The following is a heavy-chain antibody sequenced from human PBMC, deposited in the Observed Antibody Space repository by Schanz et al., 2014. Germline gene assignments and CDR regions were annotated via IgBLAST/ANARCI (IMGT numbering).Heavy chain of an antibody. J-gene: IGHJ4*02. Sequence: EVQLVESGGGLVQPGGSLRLSCAASGFTFSSYWMSWVRQAPGKGLEWVANIKHDGGEKYYVDSLKGRFTISRDNAKKSLYLQMSSLRAEDTAVYYCVRIYSGYSGGYLDYWGQGTLVTVSS. CDR2: IKHDGGEK. CDR1: GFTFSSYW. CDR3: VRIYSGYSGGYLDY. D-gene: IGHD5-12*01. V-gene: IGHV3-7*01.